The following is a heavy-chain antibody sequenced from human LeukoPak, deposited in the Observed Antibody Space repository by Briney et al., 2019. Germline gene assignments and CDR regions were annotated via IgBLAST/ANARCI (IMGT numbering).Heavy chain of an antibody. CDR3: AKGAPYYYDSSGYTPFDY. Sequence: GGSLRLSCAASGFTFSSYGMHWVRQAPGKGLEWVAFIRYDGSNKYYADSVKGRFTISRDNSKNTLYLQMNSLRAEDTAVYYCAKGAPYYYDSSGYTPFDYWGQGTLVTVSS. J-gene: IGHJ4*02. CDR1: GFTFSSYG. V-gene: IGHV3-30*02. CDR2: IRYDGSNK. D-gene: IGHD3-22*01.